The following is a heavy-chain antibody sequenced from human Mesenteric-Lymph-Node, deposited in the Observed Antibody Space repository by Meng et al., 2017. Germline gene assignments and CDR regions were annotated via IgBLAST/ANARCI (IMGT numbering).Heavy chain of an antibody. CDR1: GFTFSSYA. CDR2: ISYDGSNK. Sequence: QVQLVESGGGVVQPGRSLTLSCAASGFTFSSYAMHWVRQAPGKGLEWVAVISYDGSNKYYADSVKGRFTISRDNSKNTLYLQMNSLRAEDTAVYYCARDWEGWFDPWGQGTLVTVSS. D-gene: IGHD1-26*01. V-gene: IGHV3-30-3*01. J-gene: IGHJ5*02. CDR3: ARDWEGWFDP.